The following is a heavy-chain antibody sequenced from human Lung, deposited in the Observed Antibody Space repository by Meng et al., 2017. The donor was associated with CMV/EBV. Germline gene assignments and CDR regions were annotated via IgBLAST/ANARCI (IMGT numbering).Heavy chain of an antibody. Sequence: QVQLVQSGYELKKLGASVKVSCKASGYTFSTYTINWVRQAHGRGLDWMGWISTNTGTPTYTQGFTGRFVFSLDTSVSTAYLQISSLKAEDTAVYYCARGGNFDPWGQGTLVTVSS. J-gene: IGHJ5*02. CDR3: ARGGNFDP. V-gene: IGHV7-4-1*02. CDR1: GYTFSTYT. CDR2: ISTNTGTP. D-gene: IGHD2/OR15-2a*01.